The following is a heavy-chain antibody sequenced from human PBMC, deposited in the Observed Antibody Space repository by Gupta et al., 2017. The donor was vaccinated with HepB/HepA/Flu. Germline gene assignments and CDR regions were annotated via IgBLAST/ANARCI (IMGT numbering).Heavy chain of an antibody. Sequence: QVQMVESGGGVVQPGRSLRLSCAASGFTFSSYGMHWVRQAPGKGLEWVAVISYDERNEYYADSVKGRFTISRDNSKNTLYLQMNSLRAEDTAVYYCAKGYCSSTSCNRGNNWFDPWGQGTLVTVSS. J-gene: IGHJ5*02. CDR2: ISYDERNE. V-gene: IGHV3-30*18. D-gene: IGHD2-2*02. CDR1: GFTFSSYG. CDR3: AKGYCSSTSCNRGNNWFDP.